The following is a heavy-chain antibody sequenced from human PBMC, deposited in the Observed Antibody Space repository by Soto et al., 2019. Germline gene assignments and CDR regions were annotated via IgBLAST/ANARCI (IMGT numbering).Heavy chain of an antibody. V-gene: IGHV3-74*01. CDR2: INQDGSKT. CDR3: VRGWCSSGWD. CDR1: GFTFRDYW. J-gene: IGHJ4*02. D-gene: IGHD6-19*01. Sequence: DVQLVESGGGLIQSGGSLRLSCVASGFTFRDYWMQWVRQGPGKGLVWVSGINQDGSKTRYSDSVRGRFTISRDNAKSTVYLQMNSLRDEDTAVYHCVRGWCSSGWDWGQGTQLTVSS.